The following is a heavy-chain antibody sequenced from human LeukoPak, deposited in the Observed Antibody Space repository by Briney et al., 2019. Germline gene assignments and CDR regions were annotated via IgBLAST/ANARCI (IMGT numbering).Heavy chain of an antibody. Sequence: GGSLRLSCAASGFTFSSYSMNWVRQAPGKGLEWVSSISSSSSYIYYADSVKGRFTISRDDAKNSLYLQMNSLRAEDTAVYYCASAQDVQVYYYHMDVWGSGTTVTVSS. J-gene: IGHJ6*03. D-gene: IGHD6-6*01. V-gene: IGHV3-21*06. CDR1: GFTFSSYS. CDR3: ASAQDVQVYYYHMDV. CDR2: ISSSSSYI.